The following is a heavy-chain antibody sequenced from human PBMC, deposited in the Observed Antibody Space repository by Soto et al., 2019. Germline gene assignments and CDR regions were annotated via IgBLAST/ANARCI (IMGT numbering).Heavy chain of an antibody. J-gene: IGHJ4*02. CDR2: IYYSGST. D-gene: IGHD3-10*01. CDR1: GGSISSGDYY. V-gene: IGHV4-30-4*01. Sequence: QVQLQESGPGLVKPSQTLSLTCTVSGGSISSGDYYWSWIRQPPGKGLEWIGYIYYSGSTYYNPSLKSRVTTSVDTSRIQFSLKLSSVTAADTAVYYCARAQGSGFLVSWGQGTLVTVSS. CDR3: ARAQGSGFLVS.